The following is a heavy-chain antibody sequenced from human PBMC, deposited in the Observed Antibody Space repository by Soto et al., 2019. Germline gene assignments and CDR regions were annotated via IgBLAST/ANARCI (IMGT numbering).Heavy chain of an antibody. CDR2: IFHSGIT. CDR3: ARDRDSSGCWYYFEF. Sequence: SETLSLTCTVSGGSISSGAYYWSWIRQRPGKGLEWIAYIFHSGITYYNPSLKSRVIISMDTSKNQFSLKLNSVTAADTAVYYCARDRDSSGCWYYFEFWGQGTPVTVSS. V-gene: IGHV4-31*03. D-gene: IGHD6-19*01. J-gene: IGHJ4*02. CDR1: GGSISSGAYY.